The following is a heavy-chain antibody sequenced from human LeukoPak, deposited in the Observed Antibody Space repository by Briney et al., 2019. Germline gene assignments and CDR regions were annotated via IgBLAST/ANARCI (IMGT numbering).Heavy chain of an antibody. V-gene: IGHV4-34*01. CDR3: ARGAGVAAMGISADAYSYYFDN. Sequence: SETLSLTCAVYGGSFSGYYWSWIRQPPGKGLDWIGEINHSGSTNYNPSLKSRVTISIDTSKNQFSLKLSSVTAADTAVYYCARGAGVAAMGISADAYSYYFDNWGQGTLVTVSS. CDR1: GGSFSGYY. J-gene: IGHJ4*02. CDR2: INHSGST. D-gene: IGHD6-13*01.